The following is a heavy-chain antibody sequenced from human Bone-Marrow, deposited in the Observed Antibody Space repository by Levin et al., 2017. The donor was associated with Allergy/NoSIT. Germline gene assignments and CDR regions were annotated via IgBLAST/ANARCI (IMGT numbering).Heavy chain of an antibody. CDR1: GGSISSYY. J-gene: IGHJ4*02. D-gene: IGHD2-15*01. CDR3: ARDRTTCSGGSCYAGVFDC. Sequence: SETLSLTCTVSGGSISSYYWSWIRQPAGKGLEWIGRMYPSGSTNYNPSLRSRVTMSVDTSKNQLSLKLSSVTAADTAVYYCARDRTTCSGGSCYAGVFDCWGQGTLVTVSS. V-gene: IGHV4-4*07. CDR2: MYPSGST.